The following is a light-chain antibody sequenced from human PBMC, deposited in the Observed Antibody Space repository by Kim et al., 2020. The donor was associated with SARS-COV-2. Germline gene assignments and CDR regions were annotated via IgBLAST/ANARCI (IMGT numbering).Light chain of an antibody. J-gene: IGKJ5*01. Sequence: EIVLTQSPATLSLSPGERATLSCRASQSVNNYLAWYQQKPGQAPRLLIYDASNRATGMPARFSGSGSGADFTLTISSVEPEDFALYYCQQRGEWPITFGQGTRLEIK. CDR2: DAS. CDR3: QQRGEWPIT. V-gene: IGKV3-11*01. CDR1: QSVNNY.